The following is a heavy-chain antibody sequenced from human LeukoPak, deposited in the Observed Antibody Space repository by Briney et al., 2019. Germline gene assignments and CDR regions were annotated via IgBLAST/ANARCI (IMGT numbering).Heavy chain of an antibody. V-gene: IGHV1-2*02. D-gene: IGHD6-19*01. Sequence: ASVKVSCKASGYSFTGYYMHWVRQAPGQGLEWMGWIYPKSGATNYAQKFRGRVTMSRDTSINTVYMEVTRLRSDDTAMYYCARRGIPVAGTAYVDLWGRGTLVTVSS. CDR1: GYSFTGYY. CDR3: ARRGIPVAGTAYVDL. CDR2: IYPKSGAT. J-gene: IGHJ2*01.